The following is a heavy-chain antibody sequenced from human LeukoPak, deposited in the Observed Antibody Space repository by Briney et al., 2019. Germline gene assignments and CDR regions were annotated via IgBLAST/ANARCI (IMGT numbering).Heavy chain of an antibody. CDR3: ARDRGGLDY. J-gene: IGHJ4*02. CDR1: GDSISSYY. D-gene: IGHD3-10*01. V-gene: IGHV4-59*01. Sequence: SETLSLTCTVSGDSISSYYWSWIRQPPGKGLEWIGYIYYSGSTNYNPSLKSRVTISVDTSKNQFSLKLSSVTAADTAVYYCARDRGGLDYWGQGTLVTVSS. CDR2: IYYSGST.